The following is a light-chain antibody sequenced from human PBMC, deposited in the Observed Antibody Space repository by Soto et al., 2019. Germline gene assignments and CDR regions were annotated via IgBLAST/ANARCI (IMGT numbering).Light chain of an antibody. Sequence: DIQMTQSPSSLSASVGDRVTITCRASQGISNYFAWYQQKPGKVPKLLICAASTLQSGVTCRFSGSGSGTDFTLTISSLQPEDVATNYCQKYNTAPHTLGQGTKLEIK. CDR3: QKYNTAPHT. V-gene: IGKV1-27*01. J-gene: IGKJ2*01. CDR2: AAS. CDR1: QGISNY.